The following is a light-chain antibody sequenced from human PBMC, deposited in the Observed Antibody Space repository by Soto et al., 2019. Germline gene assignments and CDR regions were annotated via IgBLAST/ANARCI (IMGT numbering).Light chain of an antibody. Sequence: QSALTQPRSVSGSPGQSVTISCTGTSSDVGGYNYVSWYQQHPGKAPKLMIYDVSKRPSGVPDRFSGSKSGNTASLTISGLQPEDEADYYCCSYSGTYTNWVFGGGTKVTVL. CDR2: DVS. CDR1: SSDVGGYNY. CDR3: CSYSGTYTNWV. V-gene: IGLV2-11*01. J-gene: IGLJ3*02.